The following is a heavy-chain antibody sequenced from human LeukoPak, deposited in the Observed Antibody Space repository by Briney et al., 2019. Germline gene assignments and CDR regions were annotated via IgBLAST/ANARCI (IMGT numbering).Heavy chain of an antibody. Sequence: PSETLSLTCAVSGGPFSGYFWSWIRQSSGEGLEWIGEIHNSGTTNYNPSLNSRVTISEDTSKNQFYLNLSSVTAADTAVYYCARRYYYNLGSFPFDFWGQGTLVTVSS. D-gene: IGHD3-10*01. CDR3: ARRYYYNLGSFPFDF. CDR2: IHNSGTT. V-gene: IGHV4-34*01. CDR1: GGPFSGYF. J-gene: IGHJ4*02.